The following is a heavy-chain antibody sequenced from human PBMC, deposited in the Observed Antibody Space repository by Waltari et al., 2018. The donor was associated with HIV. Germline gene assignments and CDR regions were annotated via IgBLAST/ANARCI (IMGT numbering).Heavy chain of an antibody. D-gene: IGHD2-8*01. CDR2: LSGSGSTA. V-gene: IGHV3-23*01. CDR3: AKSMRDLRPSAYDV. CDR1: GFNFRNFA. Sequence: EVQLLESGGGLVQPGGSLSLSCAASGFNFRNFAMSWVRQAPGKGPECVSALSGSGSTASYAESVKGRFTISRDFSNNTLFLQMNNLRAEDTAVYFCAKSMRDLRPSAYDVWGQGTMVAISS. J-gene: IGHJ3*01.